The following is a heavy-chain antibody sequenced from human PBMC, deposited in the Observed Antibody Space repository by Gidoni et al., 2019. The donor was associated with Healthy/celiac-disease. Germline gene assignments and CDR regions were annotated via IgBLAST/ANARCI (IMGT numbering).Heavy chain of an antibody. CDR2: ISGSCGST. Sequence: EVQLLESGGGLVQPGGSLRLSCAASGFTFSSYAMSWVRQAPGKGLEWVSGISGSCGSTYYADSLKGRFTISRDSSKNRLYLQMNSLRAEDTAVYYCAKNLIAATGPTPAEYFQHWGQGTLVTVSS. D-gene: IGHD6-13*01. V-gene: IGHV3-23*01. CDR3: AKNLIAATGPTPAEYFQH. J-gene: IGHJ1*01. CDR1: GFTFSSYA.